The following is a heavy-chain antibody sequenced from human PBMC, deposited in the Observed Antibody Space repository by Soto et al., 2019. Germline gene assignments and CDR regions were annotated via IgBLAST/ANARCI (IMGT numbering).Heavy chain of an antibody. CDR1: GFTLSSFS. J-gene: IGHJ5*01. D-gene: IGHD6-19*01. CDR2: ITTGNDYI. V-gene: IGHV3-21*01. CDR3: ARDSYSSLFDS. Sequence: VGSLRLSCVGSGFTLSSFSMSWVRQTPGKGLEWVSSITTGNDYISYADSVKGRFTISRDNAKNSLFLRMNSLRADDTALYFCARDSYSSLFDSWGQGTLVTVS.